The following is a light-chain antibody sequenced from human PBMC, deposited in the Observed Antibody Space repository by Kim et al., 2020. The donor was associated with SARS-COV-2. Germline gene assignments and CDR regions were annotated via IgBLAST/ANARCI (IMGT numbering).Light chain of an antibody. Sequence: LSPDQSATLSCKSSQNIRNELAWYQHNPDQAPTLLISDASTSATGIPARFSRSGSGTDFPLTVSSLEPEDSAVYYCQQRNRCPRTFGQGTKVDIK. CDR3: QQRNRCPRT. CDR2: DAS. V-gene: IGKV3-11*01. CDR1: QNIRNE. J-gene: IGKJ1*01.